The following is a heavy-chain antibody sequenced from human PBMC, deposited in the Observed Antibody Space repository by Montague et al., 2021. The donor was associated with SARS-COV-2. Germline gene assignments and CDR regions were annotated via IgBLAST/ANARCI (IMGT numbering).Heavy chain of an antibody. Sequence: SETLSLTCVVSDVSLSASTWWSWVRQSPGKGLEWVGEIYLSGFTQYNPSVKSRVSISLDDSRSQFSLRLTSVTAADTAVYFCARGEVGIIMIVVAVPGWFDPWGQGTLVTVSS. V-gene: IGHV4-4*02. CDR3: ARGEVGIIMIVVAVPGWFDP. J-gene: IGHJ5*02. CDR2: IYLSGFT. CDR1: DVSLSASTW. D-gene: IGHD3-22*01.